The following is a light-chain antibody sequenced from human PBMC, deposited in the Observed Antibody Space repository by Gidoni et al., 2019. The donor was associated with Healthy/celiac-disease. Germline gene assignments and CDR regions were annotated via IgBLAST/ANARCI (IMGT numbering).Light chain of an antibody. CDR3: QQYYSSSYT. CDR2: KAS. V-gene: IGKV4-1*01. J-gene: IGKJ2*01. CDR1: QSVLYSSNNNNY. Sequence: DIVMTQSPDSMAVSLGERATINCKSSQSVLYSSNNNNYLAWYQQKPGQPPKLLIYKASTRESGVPDRFSGSGSGTDFTLTISSLQADDFAIYYCQQYYSSSYTFGQGTKLEIK.